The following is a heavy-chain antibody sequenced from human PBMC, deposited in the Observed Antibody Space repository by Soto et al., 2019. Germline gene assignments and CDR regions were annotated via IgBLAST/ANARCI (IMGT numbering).Heavy chain of an antibody. J-gene: IGHJ4*02. D-gene: IGHD6-13*01. Sequence: GGSLRLSCAASGFTFSSYTMSWVRQTPGKGLEWVSTISGTGGNTYYPDSVKGRFTISRDNSKNTVYLQMNSLRAEDTAVYYCAREDSSGWYHVDYWGQGTLVPGSS. CDR1: GFTFSSYT. CDR3: AREDSSGWYHVDY. CDR2: ISGTGGNT. V-gene: IGHV3-23*01.